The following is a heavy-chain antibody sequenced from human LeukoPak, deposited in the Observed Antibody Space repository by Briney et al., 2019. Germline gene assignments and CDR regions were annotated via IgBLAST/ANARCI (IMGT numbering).Heavy chain of an antibody. V-gene: IGHV3-53*01. D-gene: IGHD6-19*01. CDR3: ARVMSTGYSSGWYDYYYGMDV. J-gene: IGHJ6*02. Sequence: GGSLRLSCAASGFTVSSNYMSWVRQAPGKGLEWVSVIYSGGSTYYADSVKGRFTISRDNSKNTLYLQMNSLRAEDTAVYYCARVMSTGYSSGWYDYYYGMDVWGQGTTVTVSS. CDR1: GFTVSSNY. CDR2: IYSGGST.